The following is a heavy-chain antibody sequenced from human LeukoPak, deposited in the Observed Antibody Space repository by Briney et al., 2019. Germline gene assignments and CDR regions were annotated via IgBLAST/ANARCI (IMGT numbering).Heavy chain of an antibody. Sequence: ASVKVSCRASGYTFTSYGISWVRQAPGQGREWMGWISAYKGNTNYAQTLQGRVTMTTDTSTSTAYMELRSLRSDDTAVYYCARVGRATHDYWGQGTLVTVSS. CDR3: ARVGRATHDY. D-gene: IGHD5-12*01. CDR1: GYTFTSYG. J-gene: IGHJ4*02. V-gene: IGHV1-18*01. CDR2: ISAYKGNT.